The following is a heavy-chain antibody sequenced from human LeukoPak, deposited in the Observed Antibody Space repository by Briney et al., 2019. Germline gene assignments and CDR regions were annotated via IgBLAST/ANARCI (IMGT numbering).Heavy chain of an antibody. CDR2: ISGSGGST. CDR3: AKSMVGPAAISWFDP. J-gene: IGHJ5*02. V-gene: IGHV3-23*01. CDR1: GFTFSSYA. Sequence: PGGSLRLSCAASGFTFSSYAMSWVRQAPGKGLEWVSAISGSGGSTYYADSVKGRSTISRDNSKNTLYLQMNSLRAEDTAVYYCAKSMVGPAAISWFDPWGQGTLVTVSS. D-gene: IGHD2-2*02.